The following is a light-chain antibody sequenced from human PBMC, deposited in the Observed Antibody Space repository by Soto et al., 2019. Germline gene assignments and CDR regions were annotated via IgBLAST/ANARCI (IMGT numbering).Light chain of an antibody. V-gene: IGKV1-9*01. CDR2: GAS. J-gene: IGKJ5*01. CDR1: QGISSY. Sequence: DIQLTQSPSFLSASVGDRVTITCRASQGISSYLAWYQQKPGKAPKLLINGASILQIGVTSRFSGSGSGTEFTLTISSLQPEDFATYYCQQLKTYPITCGQGTRLEIE. CDR3: QQLKTYPIT.